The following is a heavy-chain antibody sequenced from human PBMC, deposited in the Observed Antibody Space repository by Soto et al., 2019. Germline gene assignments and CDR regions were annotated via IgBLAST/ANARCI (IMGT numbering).Heavy chain of an antibody. CDR1: VGSFTSNNW. D-gene: IGHD1-7*01. CDR3: ASRDPGTSVDY. J-gene: IGHJ4*02. V-gene: IGHV4-4*02. Sequence: SESLSLTCAVSVGSFTSNNWWTCVRQPPGQGLEWIGEIYRTGSTNYNPSLKSRVTISLDKSENQFSLKVTSLTAADTAVYYCASRDPGTSVDYWGQGTLVTVSS. CDR2: IYRTGST.